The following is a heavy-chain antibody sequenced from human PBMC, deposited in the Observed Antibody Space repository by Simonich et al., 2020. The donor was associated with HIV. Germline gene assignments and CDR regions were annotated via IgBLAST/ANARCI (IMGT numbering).Heavy chain of an antibody. J-gene: IGHJ4*02. CDR3: ARGRSPPRTGVLDS. CDR1: GGSFNGYY. Sequence: QVQLQQWGAGLLKPSETLSLTCAVYGGSFNGYYWSWIRPSPERGLQWIGEINHNGITNYNPTLMGRVTISVDTSKNQFSLKMRSLIAADTAVYYCARGRSPPRTGVLDSWGQGTQVIVSS. CDR2: INHNGIT. D-gene: IGHD7-27*01. V-gene: IGHV4-34*01.